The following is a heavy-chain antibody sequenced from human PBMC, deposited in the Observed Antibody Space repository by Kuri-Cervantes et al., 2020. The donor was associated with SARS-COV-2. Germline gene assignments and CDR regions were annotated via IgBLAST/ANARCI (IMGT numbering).Heavy chain of an antibody. V-gene: IGHV3-30*04. CDR1: GFTFSSYA. CDR2: ISYDGSNK. Sequence: GGSLRLSCAGSGFTFSSYAMHWVRQAPGQGQEWVAGISYDGSNKYYAGSVKGRFTISRDNSENSLYLQMNSLRAEDTAVYYCARSYSSGWYLGNVVDYWGQGILVTVSS. CDR3: ARSYSSGWYLGNVVDY. J-gene: IGHJ4*02. D-gene: IGHD6-19*01.